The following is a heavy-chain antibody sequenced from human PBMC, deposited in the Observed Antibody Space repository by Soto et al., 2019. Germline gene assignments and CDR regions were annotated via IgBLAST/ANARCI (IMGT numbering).Heavy chain of an antibody. V-gene: IGHV4-59*01. J-gene: IGHJ4*02. CDR3: ARYSGTYYVY. CDR2: ISYSGST. CDR1: GGSISSYY. D-gene: IGHD1-26*01. Sequence: PETLSLTCTVSGGSISSYYWSWIRQPPGKGLEWIGFISYSGSTSYNPSLKSRVTISVDTSKNQFSLNLSSVTAADTAVYYCARYSGTYYVYWGQGTLVTVSS.